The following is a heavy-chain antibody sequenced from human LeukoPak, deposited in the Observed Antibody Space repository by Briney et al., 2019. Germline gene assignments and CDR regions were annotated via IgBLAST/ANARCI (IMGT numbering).Heavy chain of an antibody. Sequence: PSETLSLTCTVSGGSISSGSYYWSWIRQPPGKGLEWIGYIYRSGSTYYNPSLKSRVTISVDRSKNQFSLKLSSVTAADTAVYYCARDTAMVTGWFDPWGQGTLVTVSS. J-gene: IGHJ5*02. CDR1: GGSISSGSYY. D-gene: IGHD5-18*01. V-gene: IGHV4-30-2*01. CDR2: IYRSGST. CDR3: ARDTAMVTGWFDP.